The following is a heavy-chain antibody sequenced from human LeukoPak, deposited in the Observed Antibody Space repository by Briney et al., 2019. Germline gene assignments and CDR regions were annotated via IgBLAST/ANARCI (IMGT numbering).Heavy chain of an antibody. CDR1: GFTFSSYS. J-gene: IGHJ5*02. CDR3: ASSDIPVVPDNNWFDP. CDR2: ISSSSSYI. D-gene: IGHD2-2*01. Sequence: SGGSLRLSCAASGFTFSSYSMNWVRQAPGKGLEWVSSISSSSSYIYYADSVKGRFTISRDNAKNSLYLQMNSLRAEDKAVYYCASSDIPVVPDNNWFDPWGQGTLVTVSS. V-gene: IGHV3-21*01.